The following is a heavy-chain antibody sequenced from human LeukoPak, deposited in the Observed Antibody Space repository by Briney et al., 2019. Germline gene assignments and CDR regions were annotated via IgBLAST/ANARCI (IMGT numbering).Heavy chain of an antibody. Sequence: GASVKVSCKASGGTFSSYAISWVRQAPGQGLEWMGGIIPIFGTANYAQKFQGRDTITADESTSTAYMELSSLRSEDTAVYYCATTTTVVTLHAFDIWGQGTMVTVSS. CDR2: IIPIFGTA. J-gene: IGHJ3*02. CDR3: ATTTTVVTLHAFDI. V-gene: IGHV1-69*01. D-gene: IGHD4-23*01. CDR1: GGTFSSYA.